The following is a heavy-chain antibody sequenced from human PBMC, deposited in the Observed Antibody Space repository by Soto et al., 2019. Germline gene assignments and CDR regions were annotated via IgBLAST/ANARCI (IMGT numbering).Heavy chain of an antibody. CDR2: ISYSGNT. D-gene: IGHD2-15*01. Sequence: SETLSLTCTVSGGSIISGYWSWIRQPPGKGLEWIGHISYSGNTNYNPSLKSRVTMSVDTPKNQFSLRLSSVTTADTAVYYCAGLRGYAGSPIDYWGQGTLVTVSS. V-gene: IGHV4-59*01. J-gene: IGHJ4*02. CDR1: GGSIISGY. CDR3: AGLRGYAGSPIDY.